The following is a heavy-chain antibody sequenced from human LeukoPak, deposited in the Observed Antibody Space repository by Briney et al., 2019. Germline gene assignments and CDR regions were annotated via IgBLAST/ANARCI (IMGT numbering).Heavy chain of an antibody. D-gene: IGHD1-20*01. CDR2: MNPNDGSA. Sequence: GASVKVSCKXSGYTFRDYDINWVRQAAGQGLEWMGWMNPNDGSADYAQNFQGRVTLTRDTSTSTAYMELRTLRPDDTAVYYCARGTRFNWNDPLDYWGLGTLLTVSS. V-gene: IGHV1-8*02. CDR1: GYTFRDYD. J-gene: IGHJ4*02. CDR3: ARGTRFNWNDPLDY.